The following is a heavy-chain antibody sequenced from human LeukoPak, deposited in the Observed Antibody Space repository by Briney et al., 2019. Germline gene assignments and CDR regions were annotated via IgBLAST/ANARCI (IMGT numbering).Heavy chain of an antibody. CDR1: GFTFSSYA. D-gene: IGHD3-22*01. Sequence: PGRSLRLSCAASGFTFSSYAMYWVRQAPGKGLEWVAVISYDGSSKYYADSVKGRFTISRDNCKNTLYLQMNSLRAEDTAVYYCERDSPHYYDSSGYQMGVFDIWGQGTMVTVSS. CDR3: ERDSPHYYDSSGYQMGVFDI. J-gene: IGHJ3*02. CDR2: ISYDGSSK. V-gene: IGHV3-30*14.